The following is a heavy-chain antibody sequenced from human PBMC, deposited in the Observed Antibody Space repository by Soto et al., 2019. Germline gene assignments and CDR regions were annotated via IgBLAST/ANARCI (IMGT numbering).Heavy chain of an antibody. D-gene: IGHD3-16*01. CDR2: IYHSGST. Sequence: SETLSLTCTVSGYSISSGYYWGWIRQPPGKGLEWIGSIYHSGSTYYNPSLKSRVTISVDTSKNQFSLKLSSVTAADTAVYYCARGHGVFDYWGQGTLVTVSS. J-gene: IGHJ4*02. CDR3: ARGHGVFDY. V-gene: IGHV4-38-2*02. CDR1: GYSISSGYY.